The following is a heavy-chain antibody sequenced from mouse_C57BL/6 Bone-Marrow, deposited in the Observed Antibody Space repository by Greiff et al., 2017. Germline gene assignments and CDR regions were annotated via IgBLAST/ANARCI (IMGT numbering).Heavy chain of an antibody. J-gene: IGHJ3*01. V-gene: IGHV1-19*01. CDR2: INPYNGGT. Sequence: EVQLQESGPVLVKPGASVKMSCKASGYTFTDYYMNWVKQSHGKSLEWIGVINPYNGGTSYNQKFKGKATLTVDKSSSTAYMELTSLTSEYSAVYYCARGRDGSSAWFAYWGQGTLVTVSA. CDR3: ARGRDGSSAWFAY. D-gene: IGHD1-1*01. CDR1: GYTFTDYY.